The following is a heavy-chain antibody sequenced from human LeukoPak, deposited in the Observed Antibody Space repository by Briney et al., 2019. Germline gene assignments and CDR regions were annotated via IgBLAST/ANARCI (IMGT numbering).Heavy chain of an antibody. CDR3: ASEVAAIGPKLGCIDY. Sequence: GGSLRLSCAASGFTFSSYSMNWVRQAPGKGLEWVSSISSSSSYIYYADSVKGRFTISRDNAKNSLYLQMNSLRAEDTAVYYCASEVAAIGPKLGCIDYWGQGTLVTVSS. CDR1: GFTFSSYS. J-gene: IGHJ4*02. CDR2: ISSSSSYI. D-gene: IGHD5-12*01. V-gene: IGHV3-21*01.